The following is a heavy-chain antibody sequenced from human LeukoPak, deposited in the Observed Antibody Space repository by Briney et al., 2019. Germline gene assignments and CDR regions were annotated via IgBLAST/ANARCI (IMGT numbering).Heavy chain of an antibody. CDR2: ISSSGAST. J-gene: IGHJ4*02. V-gene: IGHV3-64*02. CDR3: ARGGRAAGTGGNDD. D-gene: IGHD6-13*01. Sequence: PGGSLRLSCAASGFTFSTYAMHWVRQAPGKGLEYVSAISSSGASTYYADSVKGRFTISRDNSKNTLYLQMGSLRAEDMALYYCARGGRAAGTGGNDDWGQGTLVTVSS. CDR1: GFTFSTYA.